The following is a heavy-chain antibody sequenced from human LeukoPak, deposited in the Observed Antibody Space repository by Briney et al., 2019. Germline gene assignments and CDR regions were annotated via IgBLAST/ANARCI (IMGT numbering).Heavy chain of an antibody. CDR1: GYTSTGYG. J-gene: IGHJ6*04. CDR2: ISAYNGNT. V-gene: IGHV1-18*03. Sequence: GASVRDSSLASGYTSTGYGITWVRQAPGQGLEWRGWISAYNGNTYYAPNLQGRVTMTTDTTTSTAYMEMRSLRSDDMAVYYCARDNLAASAGGGGGLDCWGNGVTV. CDR3: ARDNLAASAGGGGGLDC. D-gene: IGHD2-15*01.